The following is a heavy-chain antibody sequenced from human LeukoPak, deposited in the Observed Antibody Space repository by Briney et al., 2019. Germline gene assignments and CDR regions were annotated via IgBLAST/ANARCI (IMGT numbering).Heavy chain of an antibody. J-gene: IGHJ3*02. CDR3: ARAVAWFGELFAFDI. Sequence: GGSLRLSCAASGFTFRNHGMHWVRQAPGKGLEWVAVIWYDGSDKYYGDSVKGRFTISRDNSKNMLFLQMDSLRAEDTAVYYCARAVAWFGELFAFDIWGQGTMVTVS. V-gene: IGHV3-33*01. CDR2: IWYDGSDK. CDR1: GFTFRNHG. D-gene: IGHD3-10*01.